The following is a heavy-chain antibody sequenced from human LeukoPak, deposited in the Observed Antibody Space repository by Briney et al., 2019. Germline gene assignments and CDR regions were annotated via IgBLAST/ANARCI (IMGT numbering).Heavy chain of an antibody. D-gene: IGHD4-17*01. CDR2: INPSGGST. V-gene: IGHV1-46*01. CDR3: AGSGYYGDYSFDY. Sequence: GASVKVSCKASGYTFTSYYMHWVRQAPGQGLEWMGIINPSGGSTSYAQKFQGRVTMTRDMSTSTVYMELSRLRSDDTAVYYCAGSGYYGDYSFDYWGQGTLVTVSS. CDR1: GYTFTSYY. J-gene: IGHJ4*02.